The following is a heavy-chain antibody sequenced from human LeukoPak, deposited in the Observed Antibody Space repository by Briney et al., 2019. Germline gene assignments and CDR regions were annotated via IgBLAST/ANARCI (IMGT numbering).Heavy chain of an antibody. CDR2: LRYDGSNK. CDR3: AKAPSITMVRGVISYYYGMDV. J-gene: IGHJ6*02. V-gene: IGHV3-30*02. D-gene: IGHD3-10*01. Sequence: GGSLRLSCAASGFTFSSYGMHWVRQAPGKGLEWVAFLRYDGSNKYYADSVKGRFTISRDNSKNTLYLQMNSLRAEDTAVYYCAKAPSITMVRGVISYYYGMDVWGQGTTVTVSS. CDR1: GFTFSSYG.